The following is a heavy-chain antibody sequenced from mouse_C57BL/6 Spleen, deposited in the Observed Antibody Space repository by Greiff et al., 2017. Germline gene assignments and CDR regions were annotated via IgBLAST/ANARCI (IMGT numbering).Heavy chain of an antibody. J-gene: IGHJ4*01. CDR2: IHPNSGST. CDR1: GYTFTSYW. Sequence: VQLQQPGAELVKPGASVKLSCKASGYTFTSYWMHWVKQRPGQGLEWIGMIHPNSGSTNYNEKFKSKATLTVDKSSSTAYMQLSSLTSEDSAVYYGARNHVYYDYDGYAMDYWGQGTSVTVSS. V-gene: IGHV1-64*01. CDR3: ARNHVYYDYDGYAMDY. D-gene: IGHD2-4*01.